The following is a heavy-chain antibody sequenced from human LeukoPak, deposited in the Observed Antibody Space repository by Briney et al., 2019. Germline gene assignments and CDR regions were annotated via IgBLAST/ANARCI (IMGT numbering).Heavy chain of an antibody. V-gene: IGHV1-2*06. Sequence: ASVKVSCKASGYTFTGYYMHWVRQAPGQGLEWMGRINPNSGGTNYAQKFQGRVTMTRDTSISTAYMELSRLRSDDTAVYYCARDRRELLTPYYGMDVWGQGTTVTVSS. J-gene: IGHJ6*02. CDR1: GYTFTGYY. CDR2: INPNSGGT. CDR3: ARDRRELLTPYYGMDV. D-gene: IGHD1-26*01.